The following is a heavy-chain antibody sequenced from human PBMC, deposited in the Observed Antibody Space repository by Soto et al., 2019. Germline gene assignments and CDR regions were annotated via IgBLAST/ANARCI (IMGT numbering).Heavy chain of an antibody. D-gene: IGHD5-18*01. CDR2: IVVGSGNT. Sequence: ASVKVSCKASGFTFTSSAVQWVRQARGQRLEWIGWIVVGSGNTNYAQKFQERVTITGDMSTSTAHMELSSLRSEDTAVYYCAAKSKGYSYGYGNYYGMDVWGQGTTVTVSS. J-gene: IGHJ6*02. CDR1: GFTFTSSA. CDR3: AAKSKGYSYGYGNYYGMDV. V-gene: IGHV1-58*01.